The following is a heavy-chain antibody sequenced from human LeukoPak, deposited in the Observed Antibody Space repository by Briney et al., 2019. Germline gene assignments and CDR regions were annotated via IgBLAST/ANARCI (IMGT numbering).Heavy chain of an antibody. Sequence: GGSLRLSCAASGFTFSDYSMNWVRQAPGKGLEWVSSISRRSRHVYYADSVKGRFTISRDNAKNSLYLQMNSLRAEDTAVYYCARDRDPYGGKPFDYWGQGTLVTVSS. CDR2: ISRRSRHV. CDR3: ARDRDPYGGKPFDY. D-gene: IGHD4/OR15-4a*01. J-gene: IGHJ4*02. CDR1: GFTFSDYS. V-gene: IGHV3-21*01.